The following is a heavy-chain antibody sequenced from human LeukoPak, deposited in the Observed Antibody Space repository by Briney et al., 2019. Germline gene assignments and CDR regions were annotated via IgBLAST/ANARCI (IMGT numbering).Heavy chain of an antibody. D-gene: IGHD2-15*01. CDR3: ARVQSRSSRPFDY. V-gene: IGHV4-31*01. CDR2: IYYRGVST. Sequence: SETLSLTCTVSGVSISSGGYYWSWIPQHPGKGLEWIVYIYYRGVSTYYNPSLKSPITISVDTSKNQFPLKLISVSAAAPAVYYCARVQSRSSRPFDYWGQGTLVTVSS. J-gene: IGHJ4*02. CDR1: GVSISSGGYY.